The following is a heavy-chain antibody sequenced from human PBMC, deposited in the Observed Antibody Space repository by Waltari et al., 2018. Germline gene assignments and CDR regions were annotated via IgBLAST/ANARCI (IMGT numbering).Heavy chain of an antibody. V-gene: IGHV3-23*03. J-gene: IGHJ4*02. CDR2: IYSGGRR. CDR1: GFTCSSYA. CDR3: EYSYGHY. Sequence: EVQLLESGGGLVHPGGSMRLSCSASGFTCSSYAMSWVRQAPGKGLEWVSVIYSGGRRYYADSVKGRFTISRDNSKNTLYLQMNSLRAEDTAVYYCEYSYGHYWGQGTLVTVSS. D-gene: IGHD5-18*01.